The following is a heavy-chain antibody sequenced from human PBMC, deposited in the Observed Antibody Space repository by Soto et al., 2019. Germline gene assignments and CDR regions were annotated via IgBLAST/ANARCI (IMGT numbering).Heavy chain of an antibody. J-gene: IGHJ5*02. CDR2: INVYNGNK. V-gene: IGHV1-18*01. CDR3: ARDLAIGWFDP. Sequence: QVQLVQSGAEVKKPGASVKVSCKTSGYTFTSYSISWVRQAPGQGLEWMGWINVYNGNKKYAQNLQGRVTMTTDTATSKAYMELRSLRSDDTAVYYCARDLAIGWFDPWGQGTLVTVSS. D-gene: IGHD3-16*01. CDR1: GYTFTSYS.